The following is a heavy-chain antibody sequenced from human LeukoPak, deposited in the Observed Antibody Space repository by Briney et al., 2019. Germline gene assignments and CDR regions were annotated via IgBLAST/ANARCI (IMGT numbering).Heavy chain of an antibody. V-gene: IGHV1-69*02. CDR1: GYTFTGYY. Sequence: SVKVSCKASGYTFTGYYMHWVRQAPGQGLEWMGRIIPILGIANYAQKFQGRVTITADKSTSTAYMELSSLRSEDTAVYYCATNVVTAIFGDFDYWGQGTLVTVSS. D-gene: IGHD2-21*02. CDR2: IIPILGIA. J-gene: IGHJ4*02. CDR3: ATNVVTAIFGDFDY.